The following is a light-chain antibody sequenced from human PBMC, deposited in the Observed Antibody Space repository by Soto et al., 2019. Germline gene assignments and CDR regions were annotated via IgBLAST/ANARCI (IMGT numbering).Light chain of an antibody. V-gene: IGKV3-20*01. J-gene: IGKJ5*01. Sequence: EIVLTQSPGTLSLSPGDRATLSCRASQSVTRRYLAWYQHKSGQALRLLIYTTSSRASGIPDRLSGSGSGTDFTLTISRLEPEDFAVYYCQQYGSSPTTFGQGTRLEI. CDR3: QQYGSSPTT. CDR2: TTS. CDR1: QSVTRRY.